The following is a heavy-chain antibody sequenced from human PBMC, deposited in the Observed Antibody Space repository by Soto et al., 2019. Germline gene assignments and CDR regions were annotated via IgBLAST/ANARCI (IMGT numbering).Heavy chain of an antibody. CDR3: AKDPGYRYGHNYFEY. CDR2: ISWNSGSI. CDR1: GFTFYDYA. J-gene: IGHJ4*02. Sequence: SLRLSCAASGFTFYDYAMHWVRQAPVKGLEWVSGISWNSGSIGYADSVKGRFTISRDNAKNSLYLQMNSLRAEDTALYYCAKDPGYRYGHNYFEYWGQGTLVNVS. D-gene: IGHD5-18*01. V-gene: IGHV3-9*01.